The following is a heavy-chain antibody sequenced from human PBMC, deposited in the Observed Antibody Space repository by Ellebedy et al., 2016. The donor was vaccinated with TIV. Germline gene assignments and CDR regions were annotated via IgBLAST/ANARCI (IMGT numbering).Heavy chain of an antibody. CDR1: DYSISRGFY. Sequence: SETLSLTCSVSDYSISRGFYWGWIRPPPGKGLEWIGTIYHSGSAFYNPSLKSRVTISVDTSKNQFSLKLTSVTAADPAVYYCARESYYIDQSGETNWFDPWGQGTLVTVSS. V-gene: IGHV4-38-2*02. CDR3: ARESYYIDQSGETNWFDP. D-gene: IGHD3-10*01. J-gene: IGHJ5*02. CDR2: IYHSGSA.